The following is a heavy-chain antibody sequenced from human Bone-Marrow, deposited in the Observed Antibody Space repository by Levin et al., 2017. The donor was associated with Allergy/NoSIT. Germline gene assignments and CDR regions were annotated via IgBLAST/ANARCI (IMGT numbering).Heavy chain of an antibody. D-gene: IGHD3-10*01. CDR3: ARDLTVRSYYGSGSYFDY. V-gene: IGHV1-2*02. CDR1: GYTFTGYY. CDR2: INPNSGGT. J-gene: IGHJ4*02. Sequence: AASVKVSCKASGYTFTGYYMHWVRQAPGQGLEWMGWINPNSGGTNYAQKFQGRVTMTRDTSISTAYMELSRLRSDDTAVYYCARDLTVRSYYGSGSYFDYWGQGTLVTVSS.